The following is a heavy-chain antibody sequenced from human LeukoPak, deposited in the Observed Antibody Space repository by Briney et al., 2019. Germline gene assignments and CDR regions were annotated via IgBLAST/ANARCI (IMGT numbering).Heavy chain of an antibody. CDR3: ARHYGP. CDR1: GGSISTYY. Sequence: SETLSLTCTVSGGSISTYYGNWIRQAPGKGLEWIGYIYYSGSTNYNPSLKSRVTISVDTSRNQFSLKLNSVTAADTAVYYCARHYGPWGQGTLVTVSS. V-gene: IGHV4-59*08. CDR2: IYYSGST. D-gene: IGHD3-10*01. J-gene: IGHJ5*02.